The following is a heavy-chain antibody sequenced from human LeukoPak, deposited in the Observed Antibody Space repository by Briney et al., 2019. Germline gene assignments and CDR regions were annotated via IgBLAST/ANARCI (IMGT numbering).Heavy chain of an antibody. Sequence: PGGSLRLSCAASGFTFSSYGMSWVRQAPGKGLEWVSGMSGSGVSTYYADSVKGRFTISRDNSKNTLYLQMNSLRTEDTAVYYCARGQRAHVEWSYYMDVWGKGTTVIVSS. CDR1: GFTFSSYG. V-gene: IGHV3-23*01. J-gene: IGHJ6*03. CDR2: MSGSGVST. D-gene: IGHD3-3*01. CDR3: ARGQRAHVEWSYYMDV.